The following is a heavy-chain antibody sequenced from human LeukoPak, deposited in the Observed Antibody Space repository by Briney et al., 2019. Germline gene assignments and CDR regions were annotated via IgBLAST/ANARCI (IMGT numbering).Heavy chain of an antibody. CDR1: GGSISSGGYS. Sequence: PSETLSLTCAVSGGSISSGGYSWSWIRQPPGKGLEWIGYTYYSGSTNYNPSLKSRVTISVDTSKNQFSLKLSSVTAADTAVYYCARRILAVAPFDYWGQGTLVTVSS. J-gene: IGHJ4*02. V-gene: IGHV4-61*08. D-gene: IGHD6-19*01. CDR3: ARRILAVAPFDY. CDR2: TYYSGST.